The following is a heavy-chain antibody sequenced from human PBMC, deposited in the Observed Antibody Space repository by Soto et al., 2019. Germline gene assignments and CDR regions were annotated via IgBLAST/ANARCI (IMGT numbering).Heavy chain of an antibody. J-gene: IGHJ6*02. CDR2: ISDYNGNT. Sequence: QVQLVQSGAEVKKPGASVKVSCKASGYSFTTYGISWVRQAPGQGLEWMGWISDYNGNTNYEKKFQGRVTMTTDTSTRTAYMELKSLRSDDTAVYYCAREGYYSGSGSYSPPRYYGMDVWGQGTTDTVS. CDR1: GYSFTTYG. CDR3: AREGYYSGSGSYSPPRYYGMDV. D-gene: IGHD3-10*01. V-gene: IGHV1-18*01.